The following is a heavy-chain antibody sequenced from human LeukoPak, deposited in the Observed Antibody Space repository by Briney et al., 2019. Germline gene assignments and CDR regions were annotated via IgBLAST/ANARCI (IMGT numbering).Heavy chain of an antibody. CDR1: GGTFSSYA. CDR3: ARVDYDILTGTYYFDY. CDR2: IIPIFGTA. V-gene: IGHV1-69*05. Sequence: ASVKVSCKASGGTFSSYAISWVRQAPGQGLEWMGGIIPIFGTANYAQKFQGRVTITTDESTSTAYMELSSLRSEDTAVYYCARVDYDILTGTYYFDYWGQGTLVTVSS. J-gene: IGHJ4*02. D-gene: IGHD3-9*01.